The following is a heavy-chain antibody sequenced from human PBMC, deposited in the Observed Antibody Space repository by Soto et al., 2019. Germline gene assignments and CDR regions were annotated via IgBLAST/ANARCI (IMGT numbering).Heavy chain of an antibody. D-gene: IGHD3-22*01. CDR1: GFTFSSYA. CDR2: ISYDGSNK. CDR3: ARSMSYDPSAYAFDI. Sequence: QVQLVESGGGVVQPGRSLRLSCAASGFTFSSYAMHWVRQAPGKGLEWVAVISYDGSNKYYADSVKGRFTISRDNSKNTLYLQMNSLRAEDTAVYYCARSMSYDPSAYAFDIWGQGTMVTVSS. V-gene: IGHV3-30-3*01. J-gene: IGHJ3*02.